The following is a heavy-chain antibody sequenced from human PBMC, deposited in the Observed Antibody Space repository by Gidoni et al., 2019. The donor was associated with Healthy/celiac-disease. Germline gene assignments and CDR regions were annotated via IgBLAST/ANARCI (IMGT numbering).Heavy chain of an antibody. CDR2: ISAYNGNT. CDR1: GYTLTSYG. D-gene: IGHD1-26*01. Sequence: QVQLVQSGAEVKKPGASVKGSCKASGYTLTSYGNSWVRQAPGQGLEWMGWISAYNGNTNYAQKLQGRVTMTTDTSTSTAYMELRSLRSDDTAVYYCARTWIVGAKRSLGHIYYFDYWGQGTLVTVSS. V-gene: IGHV1-18*01. CDR3: ARTWIVGAKRSLGHIYYFDY. J-gene: IGHJ4*02.